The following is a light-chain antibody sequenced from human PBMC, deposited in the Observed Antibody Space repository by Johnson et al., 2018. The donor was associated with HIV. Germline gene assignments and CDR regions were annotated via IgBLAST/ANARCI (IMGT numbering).Light chain of an antibody. Sequence: QSVLTQPPSVSAAPGQRVTISCSGASSTFGNSYISWYQLLPGSPPKLLVFKNNERPSGIPDRFSGSNSGPSATLDITGLQTGDEADYYCATWDTSLSTGGVFGTGTKVTVL. CDR1: SSTFGNSY. V-gene: IGLV1-51*02. CDR2: KNN. CDR3: ATWDTSLSTGGV. J-gene: IGLJ1*01.